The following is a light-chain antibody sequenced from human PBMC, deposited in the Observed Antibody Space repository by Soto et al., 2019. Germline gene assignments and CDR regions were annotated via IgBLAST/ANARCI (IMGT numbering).Light chain of an antibody. Sequence: DVQLTQSPSSLSAAVGDRVTITCRASQSIRTYLNWYQQRPGKAPKLLIYAASTLHSGVPSRFSGSGSGTEFTLTISSLQPEDFATYYCQQSFSTSTVTFGGETRVEI. CDR2: AAS. J-gene: IGKJ4*01. V-gene: IGKV1-39*01. CDR3: QQSFSTSTVT. CDR1: QSIRTY.